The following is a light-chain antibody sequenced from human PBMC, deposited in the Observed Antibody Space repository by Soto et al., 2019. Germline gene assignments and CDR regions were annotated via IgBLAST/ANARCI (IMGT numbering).Light chain of an antibody. Sequence: LTQPPSVSVAPGQTARITCGGNNIGSRGVHWYQQHPGKVPKVMIYEVRNRPSGVSNRFSGSKSDNTASLTISGLQAEDEADYYCSAYTTSSTLVFGGGTKLTVL. CDR2: EVR. J-gene: IGLJ2*01. CDR1: NIGSRGVH. CDR3: SAYTTSSTLV. V-gene: IGLV2-14*01.